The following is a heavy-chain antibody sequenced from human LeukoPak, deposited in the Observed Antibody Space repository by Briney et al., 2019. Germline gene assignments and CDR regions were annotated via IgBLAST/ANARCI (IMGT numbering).Heavy chain of an antibody. V-gene: IGHV6-1*01. J-gene: IGHJ4*02. D-gene: IGHD1-14*01. Sequence: SQTLSLTCAISGDSVSINSVAWNWSRQSPSRGLEWLGRTYYGSKWNNDYALSVKNRIAINPDTSKNEFSLQLNSVTPEDTAVYYCTRERNSAFDYWGQGTLVTVSS. CDR2: TYYGSKWNN. CDR1: GDSVSINSVA. CDR3: TRERNSAFDY.